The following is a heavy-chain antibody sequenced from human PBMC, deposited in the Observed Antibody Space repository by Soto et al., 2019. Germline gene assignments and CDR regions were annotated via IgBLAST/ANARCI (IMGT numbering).Heavy chain of an antibody. V-gene: IGHV1-69*06. CDR3: ARDASRGYRLKKHGFDP. J-gene: IGHJ5*02. CDR1: GGTFSSYA. CDR2: IIPIFGTA. D-gene: IGHD3-22*01. Sequence: SVKVSCKASGGTFSSYAISWVRQAPGQGLEWMGGIIPIFGTANYAQKFQGRVTITADKSTSTAYMELSSLGSEDTAGYYRARDASRGYRLKKHGFDPWGQGTLVTVSS.